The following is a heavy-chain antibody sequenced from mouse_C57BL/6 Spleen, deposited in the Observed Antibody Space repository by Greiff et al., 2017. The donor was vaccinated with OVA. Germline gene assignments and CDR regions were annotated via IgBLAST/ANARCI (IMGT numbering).Heavy chain of an antibody. J-gene: IGHJ4*01. CDR1: GIDFSRYW. D-gene: IGHD2-4*01. CDR2: INPDSSTI. V-gene: IGHV4-1*01. CDR3: ARRDYDYDGGYYAMDY. Sequence: EVKLVESGGGLVQPGGSLKLSCAASGIDFSRYWMSWVRRAPGKGLEWIGEINPDSSTINYAPSLKDKFIISRDNAKNTLYLQMSKVRSEDTALYYCARRDYDYDGGYYAMDYWGQGTSVTVSS.